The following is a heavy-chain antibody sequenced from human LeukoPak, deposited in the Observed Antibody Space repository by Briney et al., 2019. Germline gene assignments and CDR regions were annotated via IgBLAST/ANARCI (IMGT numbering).Heavy chain of an antibody. V-gene: IGHV1-46*01. CDR1: GYTFTSHY. CDR3: ARIRDGYNDAYDI. J-gene: IGHJ3*02. CDR2: INPGGGNT. Sequence: GASVKVSCKASGYTFTSHYMHWVRQAPGQGLEWMGLINPGGGNTNYAQNFQGRVTMTRDTSTSTIYMELSSLRSEDTAIYYCARIRDGYNDAYDIWGQGTVVTVPS. D-gene: IGHD5-24*01.